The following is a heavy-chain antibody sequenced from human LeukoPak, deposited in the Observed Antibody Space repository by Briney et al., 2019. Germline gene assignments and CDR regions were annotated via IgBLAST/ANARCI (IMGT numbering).Heavy chain of an antibody. V-gene: IGHV3-23*01. J-gene: IGHJ4*02. D-gene: IGHD1/OR15-1a*01. CDR3: AINWNIDY. CDR2: ITGSDGNT. Sequence: GGSLRLSCAASGFTFSSYAMSWVRRAPGKGLEWVSAITGSDGNTYYADSVKGRFTISRDNSKNTLYLQMNSLRAEDTAVYYCAINWNIDYWGQGALVTVSS. CDR1: GFTFSSYA.